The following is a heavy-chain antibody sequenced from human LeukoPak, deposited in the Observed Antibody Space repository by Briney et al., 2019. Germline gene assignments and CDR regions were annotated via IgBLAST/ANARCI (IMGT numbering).Heavy chain of an antibody. J-gene: IGHJ6*04. CDR2: ISASGGTT. Sequence: GGSLRLSXAASGFTFSSYAMSSVRQAPGKGLEWVSAISASGGTTYYADSVKGRFTISRDNSKNTLYLQMNSLRAEDTAVYYCAKDLIGSGSFLDVWGKGTTVTVSS. CDR3: AKDLIGSGSFLDV. V-gene: IGHV3-23*01. CDR1: GFTFSSYA. D-gene: IGHD3-10*01.